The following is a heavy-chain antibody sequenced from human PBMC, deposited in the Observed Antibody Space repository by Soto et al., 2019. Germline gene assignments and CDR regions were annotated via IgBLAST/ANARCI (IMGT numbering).Heavy chain of an antibody. D-gene: IGHD7-27*01. CDR1: GFTLSSFW. J-gene: IGHJ4*02. CDR3: ARNWGSLDY. Sequence: GGSLRLSCAASGFTLSSFWMNWVRQAPGKGLEWVANIKQDGSEKYYVDSVKGRSTISRDNAKNSLYLQMNSLRAEDTAVYYCARNWGSLDYWGQGTLVTVSS. V-gene: IGHV3-7*01. CDR2: IKQDGSEK.